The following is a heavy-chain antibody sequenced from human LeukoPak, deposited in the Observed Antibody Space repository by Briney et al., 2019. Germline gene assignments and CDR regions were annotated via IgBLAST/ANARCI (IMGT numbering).Heavy chain of an antibody. J-gene: IGHJ4*02. CDR2: IIPIFGTA. V-gene: IGHV1-69*06. CDR1: GGTFSSYA. CDR3: AREGSGSYYLVYFDY. Sequence: SSVKVSCKASGGTFSSYAISWVRQAPGQGLEWMGRIIPIFGTANYAQKFQGRVTITADKSTSTAYMELSSLRSEDTAVYYCAREGSGSYYLVYFDYWGQGTLVTVSS. D-gene: IGHD1-26*01.